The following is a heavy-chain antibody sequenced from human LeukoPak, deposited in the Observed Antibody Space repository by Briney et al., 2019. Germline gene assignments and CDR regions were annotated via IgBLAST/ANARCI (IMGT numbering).Heavy chain of an antibody. CDR1: GFTFEDYA. CDR3: AKSSGRYHDAFDI. V-gene: IGHV3-9*03. J-gene: IGHJ3*02. Sequence: GGSLRLSCAASGFTFEDYAMHWVRQAPGKGLEWVSGVDWNSGSLGYADSVKGRFTISRDNAKNSLYLQMNSLRVEDMALYYCAKSSGRYHDAFDIWGQGTMVTVS. D-gene: IGHD6-19*01. CDR2: VDWNSGSL.